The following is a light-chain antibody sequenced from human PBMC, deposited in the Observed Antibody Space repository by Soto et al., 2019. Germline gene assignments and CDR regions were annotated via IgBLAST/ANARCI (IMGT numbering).Light chain of an antibody. V-gene: IGKV1-5*01. CDR1: QTISTW. CDR2: DAS. J-gene: IGKJ2*01. Sequence: EIRVTQSPPTLSASVGGRFTITGMAIQTISTWMAWYQQKPGKAPKLLVYDASTLQSGVASRFSGSGSGTEFTLIISGLQPDDSATYYCQQYTNTNNPWMVGQGTKVEIK. CDR3: QQYTNTNNPWM.